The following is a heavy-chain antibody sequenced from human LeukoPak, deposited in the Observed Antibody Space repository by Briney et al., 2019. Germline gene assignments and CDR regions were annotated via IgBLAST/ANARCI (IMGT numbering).Heavy chain of an antibody. J-gene: IGHJ3*02. CDR2: FDPEDGET. D-gene: IGHD3-10*01. CDR3: ATDYYGSGFYGI. V-gene: IGHV1-24*01. CDR1: GYTLTELS. Sequence: ASVKVSCKVSGYTLTELSMHWVRQAPGKGLEWMGGFDPEDGETIYAQKFQGRVTMTEDTSTDTAYMELSSLRSEDTAVYYCATDYYGSGFYGIWGQGTMVTVSS.